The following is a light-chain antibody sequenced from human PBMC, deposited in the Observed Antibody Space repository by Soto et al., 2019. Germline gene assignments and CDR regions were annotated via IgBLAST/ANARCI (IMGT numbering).Light chain of an antibody. CDR3: QQYGGSPWT. CDR2: GAS. Sequence: IVLTQSPATLSLSPGKRASLSCRASQNISNYLIWYQQKPGQAPRLLIYGASRRATGIADRFSGSGSGTDFTLTISRLDPEDFAVYYCQQYGGSPWTFGQGTKGDIK. J-gene: IGKJ1*01. V-gene: IGKV3-20*01. CDR1: QNISNY.